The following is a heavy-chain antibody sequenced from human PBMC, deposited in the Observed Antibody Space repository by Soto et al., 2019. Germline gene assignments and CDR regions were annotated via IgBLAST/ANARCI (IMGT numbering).Heavy chain of an antibody. CDR2: ISGTGGSR. CDR1: GFTFSSYA. V-gene: IGHV3-23*01. Sequence: EVQLLQSGGGLVQPGGSLRLSCAASGFTFSSYAMSWVRQAPGKGLEGVSTISGTGGSRYYPDSVKGRFTISRDNSKNTVYLQMNSLRTEDAAVYYCAKEMTIGYGLFDYWGQGTLVTVSS. J-gene: IGHJ4*02. D-gene: IGHD3-22*01. CDR3: AKEMTIGYGLFDY.